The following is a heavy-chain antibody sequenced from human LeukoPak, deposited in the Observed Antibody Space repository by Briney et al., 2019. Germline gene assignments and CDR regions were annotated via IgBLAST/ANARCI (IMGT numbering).Heavy chain of an antibody. Sequence: GSLRLSCAASGFTFSTFAMIWVRQPPGKGLEWLGYIYYRGGTNYSPSLKSRVSISVDTSKNQFSLKLTSVTAADTAVYFCARDRCSGGTCSDAYDVWGQGTKVTVSS. V-gene: IGHV4-59*01. CDR3: ARDRCSGGTCSDAYDV. CDR2: IYYRGGT. D-gene: IGHD2-15*01. CDR1: GFTFSTFA. J-gene: IGHJ3*01.